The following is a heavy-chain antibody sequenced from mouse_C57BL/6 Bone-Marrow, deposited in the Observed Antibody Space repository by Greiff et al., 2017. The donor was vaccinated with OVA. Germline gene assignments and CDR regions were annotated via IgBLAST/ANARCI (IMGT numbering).Heavy chain of an antibody. CDR2: IYPGGGYT. Sequence: QVQLQQSGAELVRPGTSVKMSCKASGYTFTNYWIGWAKQRPGHGLEWIGDIYPGGGYTNYNEKFKGKATLTADKSSSTAYMQFSSLTSEDSAIYYCARWRYYGSSLGYFDYWGQGTTLTVSS. CDR1: GYTFTNYW. J-gene: IGHJ2*01. D-gene: IGHD1-1*01. CDR3: ARWRYYGSSLGYFDY. V-gene: IGHV1-63*01.